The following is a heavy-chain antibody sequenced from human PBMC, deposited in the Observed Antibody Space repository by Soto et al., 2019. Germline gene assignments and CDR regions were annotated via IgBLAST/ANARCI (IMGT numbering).Heavy chain of an antibody. D-gene: IGHD2-15*01. Sequence: EVQLLESGGGLVQPGGSLRLSCAASGFTFSSYAMSWVRQAPGKGLEWVSAISGSGGSTYYADSVKGRFTISRDNSKSTLYLQMNSLRVEDTAVYYCAKDVPIVVVVAATFGWFDPWGQGTLVTVSS. V-gene: IGHV3-23*01. CDR2: ISGSGGST. J-gene: IGHJ5*02. CDR1: GFTFSSYA. CDR3: AKDVPIVVVVAATFGWFDP.